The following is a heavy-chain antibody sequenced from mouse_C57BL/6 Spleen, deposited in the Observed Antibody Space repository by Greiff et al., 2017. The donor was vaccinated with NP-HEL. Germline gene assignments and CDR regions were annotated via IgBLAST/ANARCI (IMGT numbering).Heavy chain of an antibody. J-gene: IGHJ1*03. CDR3: ARSDGYDGDWYFDV. V-gene: IGHV1-55*01. CDR1: GYTFTSYW. Sequence: VQLQQPGAELVKPGTSVKMSCKASGYTFTSYWITWVKQRPGQGLEWIGDIYPGSGSTNYNEKFKSKATLTVDTSSSTAYMQLSSLTSEDSAVYYCARSDGYDGDWYFDVWGTGTTVTVSS. D-gene: IGHD2-2*01. CDR2: IYPGSGST.